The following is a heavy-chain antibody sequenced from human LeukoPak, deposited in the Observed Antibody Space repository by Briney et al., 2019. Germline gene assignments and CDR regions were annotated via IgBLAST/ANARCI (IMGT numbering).Heavy chain of an antibody. J-gene: IGHJ4*02. Sequence: GGSLRLSCAASGFTFSSYGMHWVRQAPGKGLEWVAVISYDGSNKYYADSVKGRFTISRDNSKNTLYLQMNTLRAEDTAVYYCARRAGAYSHPYDYWGQGTLVTVSS. V-gene: IGHV3-30*03. CDR3: ARRAGAYSHPYDY. D-gene: IGHD4/OR15-4a*01. CDR2: ISYDGSNK. CDR1: GFTFSSYG.